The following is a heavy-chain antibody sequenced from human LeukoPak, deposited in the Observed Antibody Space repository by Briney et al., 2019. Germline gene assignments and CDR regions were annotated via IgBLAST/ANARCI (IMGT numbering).Heavy chain of an antibody. J-gene: IGHJ4*02. Sequence: GGSLRLSCAASGFTFSSYWMNWARQAPGKGLEWVSSISSSSVYIYYADSLKGRFTISRDNARNSLYLQMNSLRAEDTAVYYCARAPSSGQPNYFDYWGQGTLVTVSS. D-gene: IGHD6-19*01. CDR1: GFTFSSYW. CDR2: ISSSSVYI. V-gene: IGHV3-21*01. CDR3: ARAPSSGQPNYFDY.